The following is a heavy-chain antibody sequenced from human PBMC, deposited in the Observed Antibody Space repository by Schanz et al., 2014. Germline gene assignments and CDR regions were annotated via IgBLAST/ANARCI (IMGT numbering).Heavy chain of an antibody. V-gene: IGHV3-23*04. CDR3: AKDRQNRVNRVGYYYGMDV. CDR1: GFTFSSYA. D-gene: IGHD3-16*01. CDR2: ISGSGETT. J-gene: IGHJ6*02. Sequence: EVQLVESGGCLVQPGGSLRLSCAASGFTFSSYAMSWVRQAPGKGLEWVSAISGSGETTYYADSVKGRFTISRDNSKNALYLQMNSLRAEDTALYYCAKDRQNRVNRVGYYYGMDVWGQGTTVTVSS.